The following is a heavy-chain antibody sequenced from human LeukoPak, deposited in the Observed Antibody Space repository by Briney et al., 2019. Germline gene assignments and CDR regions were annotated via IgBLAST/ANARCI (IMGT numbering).Heavy chain of an antibody. V-gene: IGHV4-59*12. CDR2: ISYSGST. CDR3: ARVDHYDFWVFP. Sequence: SETLSLTCAVYGGSFSGYYWSWIRQPPGKGLEWIGYISYSGSTYYKPSLKSRFTISVDTSKNQFSLKLSSVTAADTAVYYCARVDHYDFWVFPWGQGTLVTVSS. J-gene: IGHJ5*02. CDR1: GGSFSGYY. D-gene: IGHD3-3*01.